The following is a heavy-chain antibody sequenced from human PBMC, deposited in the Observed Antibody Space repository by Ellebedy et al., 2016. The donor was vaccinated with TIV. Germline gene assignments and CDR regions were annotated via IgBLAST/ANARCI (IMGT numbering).Heavy chain of an antibody. Sequence: GESLKISCAASGFTFSSYDMHWVRQGTGKGLEWVSAIGTAGDTYYPGSVKGRFTISGENAKNSLYLQITSLRAEDTAVYYCARVRFGDTAVDYWGQGTLVTVSS. D-gene: IGHD2-21*01. CDR3: ARVRFGDTAVDY. CDR1: GFTFSSYD. J-gene: IGHJ4*03. CDR2: IGTAGDT. V-gene: IGHV3-13*01.